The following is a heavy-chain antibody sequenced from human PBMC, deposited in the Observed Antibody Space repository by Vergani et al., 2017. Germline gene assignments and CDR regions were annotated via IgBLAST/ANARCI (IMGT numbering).Heavy chain of an antibody. CDR1: GGSISSSSYY. Sequence: QLQLQESGPGLVKPSETLSLTCTVSGGSISSSSYYWGWIRQPPGKGLEWIGSIYYSGSTYYNPSLKSRVTISVDTSKNQFSLKLSSVTAADTAVYYCARRYARTGTPGHLSDYWGQGTLVTVSS. V-gene: IGHV4-39*01. CDR3: ARRYARTGTPGHLSDY. J-gene: IGHJ4*02. D-gene: IGHD1-1*01. CDR2: IYYSGST.